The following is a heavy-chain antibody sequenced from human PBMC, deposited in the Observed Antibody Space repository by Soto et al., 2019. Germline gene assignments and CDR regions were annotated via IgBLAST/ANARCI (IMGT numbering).Heavy chain of an antibody. Sequence: SETLSLTCTVSGGSISSGCYYWSWIRQHPGKGLEWIGYIYYSGSTNYNPSLKSRVTISVDTSKNQFSLKLSSVTAADTAVYYCARDLGVRGALDYWGQGTLVTVSS. V-gene: IGHV4-61*01. CDR1: GGSISSGCYY. CDR2: IYYSGST. CDR3: ARDLGVRGALDY. D-gene: IGHD3-10*01. J-gene: IGHJ4*02.